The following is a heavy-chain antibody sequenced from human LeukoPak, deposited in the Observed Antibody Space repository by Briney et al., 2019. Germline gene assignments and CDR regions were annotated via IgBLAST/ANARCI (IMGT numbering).Heavy chain of an antibody. CDR2: IYWSGRT. D-gene: IGHD5-24*01. CDR3: ARGWLEQLFDS. V-gene: IGHV4-59*01. Sequence: SETLSLTCTVSVGSIRSYYWSWIRQPPGKGLEWIGYIYWSGRTHYNPSLKSRVTISVDTSKNEFSLNLNSVTAADTAVYYCARGWLEQLFDSWGQGTLVTVSS. CDR1: VGSIRSYY. J-gene: IGHJ4*02.